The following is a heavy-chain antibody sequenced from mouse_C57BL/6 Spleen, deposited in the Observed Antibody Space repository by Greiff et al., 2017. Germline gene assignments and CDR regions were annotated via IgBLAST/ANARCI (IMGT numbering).Heavy chain of an antibody. CDR1: GYTFTSYW. D-gene: IGHD1-1*01. J-gene: IGHJ2*01. CDR2: IDPSDSYT. Sequence: QVQLKQPGAELVRPGTSVKLSCKASGYTFTSYWMHWVKQRPGQGLEWIGVIDPSDSYTNYNQKFKGKATLTLDTASSTAYMQLSSLTSEDSAVYYCARAGDYYGSSYGYWGQGTTLTVSS. CDR3: ARAGDYYGSSYGY. V-gene: IGHV1-59*01.